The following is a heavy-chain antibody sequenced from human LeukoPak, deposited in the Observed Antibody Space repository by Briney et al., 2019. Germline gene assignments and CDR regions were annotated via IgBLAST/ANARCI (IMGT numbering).Heavy chain of an antibody. CDR2: FDPEDGET. V-gene: IGHV1-24*01. CDR3: ATPSPYYYDSSGYQALIFDY. J-gene: IGHJ4*02. CDR1: GYTLTELS. D-gene: IGHD3-22*01. Sequence: ASVKVSCKVSGYTLTELSMHWVRQAPGKGLEWMGCFDPEDGETIYAQKFQGRVTMTEDTSTDTAYMELSSLRSEDTAVYYCATPSPYYYDSSGYQALIFDYWGQGTLVTVSS.